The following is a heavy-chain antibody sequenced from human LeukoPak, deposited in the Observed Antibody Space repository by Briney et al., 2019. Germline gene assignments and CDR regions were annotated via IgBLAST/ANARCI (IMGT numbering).Heavy chain of an antibody. Sequence: GGSLRLSCAASGFTFSSYGMHWVRQAPGKGLEWVAVIWYDGSNKYYADSVKGRFTISRDNSKNTLYLQMNSLRAEDTAVYYCARESSVRGEIDYWGQGTLVTVSS. CDR2: IWYDGSNK. V-gene: IGHV3-33*01. J-gene: IGHJ4*02. CDR1: GFTFSSYG. D-gene: IGHD3-10*01. CDR3: ARESSVRGEIDY.